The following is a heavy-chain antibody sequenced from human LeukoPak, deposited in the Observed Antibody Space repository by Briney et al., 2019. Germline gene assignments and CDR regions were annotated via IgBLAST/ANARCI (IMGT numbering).Heavy chain of an antibody. CDR1: GYTYSTYG. D-gene: IGHD2-15*01. V-gene: IGHV1-18*01. CDR2: ISAYNGDT. Sequence: GASVKVSCKASGYTYSTYGISWVRQAPGQGLEWMGWISAYNGDTNYAQKLQGRVTMTTDTSTSTAYMELRSLRSDDTAVYYCARGPYCNGVTCYSQSFDYWGQGTLVTVSS. J-gene: IGHJ4*02. CDR3: ARGPYCNGVTCYSQSFDY.